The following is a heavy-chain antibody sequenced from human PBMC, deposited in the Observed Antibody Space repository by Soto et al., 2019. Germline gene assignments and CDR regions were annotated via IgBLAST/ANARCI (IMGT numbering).Heavy chain of an antibody. J-gene: IGHJ5*02. CDR3: AILPTGYPNWFGP. CDR1: GFTFSSYS. CDR2: ISFDGSNK. D-gene: IGHD3-9*01. V-gene: IGHV3-30*03. Sequence: GGSLRLSCAASGFTFSSYSMNWVRQAPGKGLEWVAIISFDGSNKYYADSVKGRFTISRDNSKNTLYLQMNSLRAEDTALYYCAILPTGYPNWFGPWGQGTLVTVSS.